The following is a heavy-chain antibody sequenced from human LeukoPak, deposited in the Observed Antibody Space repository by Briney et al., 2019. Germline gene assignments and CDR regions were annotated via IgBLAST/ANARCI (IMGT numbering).Heavy chain of an antibody. J-gene: IGHJ5*02. CDR3: ARDGRGYCSSTSCYIRDFWFDP. CDR1: GGSISSYY. CDR2: INTSGST. D-gene: IGHD2-2*02. Sequence: SETLSLTCTVSGGSISSYYWSWIRQPAGKGLEWIGRINTSGSTNYNPSLKSRVTMSVDTSKNQFSLKLSSVTAADTAVYYCARDGRGYCSSTSCYIRDFWFDPWGQGTLVTVSS. V-gene: IGHV4-4*07.